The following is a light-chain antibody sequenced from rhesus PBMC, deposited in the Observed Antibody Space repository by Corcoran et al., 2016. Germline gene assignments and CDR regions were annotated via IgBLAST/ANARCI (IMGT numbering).Light chain of an antibody. J-gene: IGKJ1*01. Sequence: EIVVTQSPATLSLSPGETATISCRTSLSVSRNLAWYQQKPGQAPRLLSFVASRRATGISERVSGSGSGTDVTLTITNLEPEDFAIDYCQESSHLSWTFGQGTKMEIK. CDR2: VAS. CDR1: LSVSRN. CDR3: QESSHLSWT. V-gene: IGKV3-31*02.